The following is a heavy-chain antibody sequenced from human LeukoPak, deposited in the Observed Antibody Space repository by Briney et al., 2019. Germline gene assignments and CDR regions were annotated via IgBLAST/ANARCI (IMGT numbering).Heavy chain of an antibody. Sequence: SETLSLTCTVSGGSISRGGYYWTWIRQHPGKGLEWIGYIYYSGSTYYNPSLESRVTISVDTSKNQFSLRLSSVTAADTAVYYCARHLDYFGSGTYEYWGQGTLVTVSS. J-gene: IGHJ4*02. CDR1: GGSISRGGYY. CDR2: IYYSGST. CDR3: ARHLDYFGSGTYEY. V-gene: IGHV4-31*03. D-gene: IGHD3-10*01.